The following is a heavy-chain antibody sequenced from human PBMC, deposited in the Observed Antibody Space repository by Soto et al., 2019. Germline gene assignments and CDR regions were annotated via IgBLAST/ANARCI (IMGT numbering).Heavy chain of an antibody. CDR3: ARDAGGSYYGGRVYFDY. D-gene: IGHD1-26*01. CDR1: GDSVSSNSAA. V-gene: IGHV6-1*01. Sequence: SQTLSLTCAISGDSVSSNSAAWNWIRQSPSRGLEWLGRTYYRSKWYNDYAVSVKSRITINPDTSKNQFSLQLNSVTPEDTAVYYCARDAGGSYYGGRVYFDYWGQGTLVTVSS. CDR2: TYYRSKWYN. J-gene: IGHJ4*02.